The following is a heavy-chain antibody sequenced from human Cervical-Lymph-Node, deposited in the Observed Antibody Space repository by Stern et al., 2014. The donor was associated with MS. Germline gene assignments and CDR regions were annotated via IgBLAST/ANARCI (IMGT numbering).Heavy chain of an antibody. CDR3: AKPLYHSYGMDV. CDR1: GFTLEDYA. CDR2: ISWNSGKT. V-gene: IGHV3-9*01. J-gene: IGHJ6*02. Sequence: VQLVESGGGLVQPGRSLRLSCEASGFTLEDYAMPWVRQGPGKGLEWVSGISWNSGKTGYADSVKGRFTISRDNAKNSLYLQMNSLRAEDTALYYCAKPLYHSYGMDVWGQGTTVTVSS. D-gene: IGHD3-16*01.